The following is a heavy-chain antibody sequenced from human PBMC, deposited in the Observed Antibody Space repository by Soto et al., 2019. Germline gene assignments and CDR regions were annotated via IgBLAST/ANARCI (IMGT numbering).Heavy chain of an antibody. CDR1: GFTFSSYC. CDR3: ARVSTVTTLKLFDY. J-gene: IGHJ4*01. Sequence: GGSLRLSCAASGFTFSSYCMHWVRQAPGKGLVWVSRINSDGSSTCYADSVKGRFTISRDNSKNTLYLQMNSLRAEDTAVYYCARVSTVTTLKLFDYWGQGTLVTVSS. D-gene: IGHD4-17*01. V-gene: IGHV3-74*01. CDR2: INSDGSST.